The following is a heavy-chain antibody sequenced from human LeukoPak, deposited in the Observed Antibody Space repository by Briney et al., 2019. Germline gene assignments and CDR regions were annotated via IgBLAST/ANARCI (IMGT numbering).Heavy chain of an antibody. J-gene: IGHJ4*02. CDR3: ARNGRVRRVVKDLFEY. CDR1: GCTFTDYD. V-gene: IGHV1-18*01. CDR2: VSPYNGNT. D-gene: IGHD3-10*01. Sequence: ASVKVSCKTSGCTFTDYDITWVRQAPGQGLEWMGRVSPYNGNTYYSQRFQDRVTITRDTSTGTAYMDLRNLRTDDTAMYYCARNGRVRRVVKDLFEYWGQGTLVAVSS.